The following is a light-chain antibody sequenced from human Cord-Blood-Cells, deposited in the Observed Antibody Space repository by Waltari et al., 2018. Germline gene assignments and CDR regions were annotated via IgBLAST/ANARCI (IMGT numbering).Light chain of an antibody. V-gene: IGLV2-8*01. Sequence: QSALTQPPSASVSPGQSVTLSCTGTRSDVGGNNNVSCYQQHPGKSPKLMLYKVSKQPSGVPDRFSGSKSGNMASLTVSELQAEEEADYYHSSYAGSNNYVFGTGTKVTVL. CDR1: RSDVGGNNN. J-gene: IGLJ1*01. CDR3: SSYAGSNNYV. CDR2: KVS.